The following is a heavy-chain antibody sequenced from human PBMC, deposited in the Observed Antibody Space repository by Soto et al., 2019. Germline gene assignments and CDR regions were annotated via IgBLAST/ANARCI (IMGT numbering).Heavy chain of an antibody. J-gene: IGHJ6*02. CDR3: ARGSSSWYRPPYYYYGMDV. D-gene: IGHD6-13*01. CDR1: GGTFSSYA. Sequence: QVQLVQSGAEVKKPGSSVKVSCKASGGTFSSYAISWVRQAPGQGREWLGGIIPIFSNANYEQKFQGGVKMTEDESTRTAYMERSSLRSEDTAVYYCARGSSSWYRPPYYYYGMDVWGQGTTVTVSS. CDR2: IIPIFSNA. V-gene: IGHV1-69*12.